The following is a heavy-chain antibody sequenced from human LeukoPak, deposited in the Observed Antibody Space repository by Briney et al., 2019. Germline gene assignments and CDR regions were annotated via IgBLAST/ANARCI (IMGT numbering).Heavy chain of an antibody. V-gene: IGHV4-34*01. D-gene: IGHD6-19*01. CDR3: ARGLIAVAGPYYFDY. CDR1: GGSFSGYY. Sequence: SETLSLTCAVYGGSFSGYYWSWIRQPPGKGLEWIGEINHSGSTNYNPSLKSRVTISVDTSKNQFSLKLSSVTAAATAVYYCARGLIAVAGPYYFDYWGQGTLVTVSS. J-gene: IGHJ4*02. CDR2: INHSGST.